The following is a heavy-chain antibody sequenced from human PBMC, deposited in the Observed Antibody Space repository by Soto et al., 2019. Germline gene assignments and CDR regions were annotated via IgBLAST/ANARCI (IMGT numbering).Heavy chain of an antibody. CDR1: GGSFSGYY. CDR2: INHSGST. CDR3: ARDMDY. Sequence: SETLSLTCAVYGGSFSGYYWSWIRQPPGKGLEWIGEINHSGSTNYNPSLKSRVTISVDTSKNQFSLKLSSVTAADTAVYYCARDMDYWGQGTLVTVSS. V-gene: IGHV4-34*01. J-gene: IGHJ4*02.